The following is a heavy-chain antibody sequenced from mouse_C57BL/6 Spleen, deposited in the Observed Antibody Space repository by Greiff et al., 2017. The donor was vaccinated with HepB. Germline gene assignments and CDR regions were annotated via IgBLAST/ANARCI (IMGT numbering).Heavy chain of an antibody. CDR1: GFTFSDYG. CDR3: ARPAVVVHWYVDV. CDR2: ISSGSSTI. D-gene: IGHD1-1*01. Sequence: EVQLVESGGGLVKPGGSLKLSCAASGFTFSDYGMHWVCQAPEKGLEWVAYISSGSSTIYDADTVKGRFTISRDNAKNTLFLPMTSLRSEDTAMYDCARPAVVVHWYVDVWGTGTTVTVSS. J-gene: IGHJ1*03. V-gene: IGHV5-17*01.